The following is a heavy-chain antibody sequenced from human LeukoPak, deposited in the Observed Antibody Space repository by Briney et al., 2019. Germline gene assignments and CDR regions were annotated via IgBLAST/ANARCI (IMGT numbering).Heavy chain of an antibody. CDR3: ARVGGSGGPSEEYYFDY. Sequence: PGGSLRLSCAASGFTVSSNYMSWVRQAPGKGLEWVSVIYSGGSTYYADSVKGRFTISRDNSKNTLYLQMNSLRAEDTAVYYCARVGGSGGPSEEYYFDYWGQGTLVTVSS. V-gene: IGHV3-53*05. CDR1: GFTVSSNY. D-gene: IGHD3-16*01. CDR2: IYSGGST. J-gene: IGHJ4*02.